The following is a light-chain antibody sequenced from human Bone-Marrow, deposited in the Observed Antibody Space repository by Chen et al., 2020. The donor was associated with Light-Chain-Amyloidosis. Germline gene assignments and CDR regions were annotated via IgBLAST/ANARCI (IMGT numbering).Light chain of an antibody. V-gene: IGLV3-25*03. CDR1: DLPTKY. CDR3: HSADSSVTYEMI. J-gene: IGLJ2*01. CDR2: RDT. Sequence: SYELTQPPSVSVSPGQTARITCSGDDLPTKYAYWYQQKPGQAPVLVLNRDTERPSGISERFSGSRSGTTATLTIIVFQAEDESDDHCHSADSSVTYEMIFCGGTRLTVL.